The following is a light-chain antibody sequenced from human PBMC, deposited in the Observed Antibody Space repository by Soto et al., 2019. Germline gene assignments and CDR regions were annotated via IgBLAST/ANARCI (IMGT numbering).Light chain of an antibody. Sequence: QSVLTQPPSVSEAPRQRVTISCSGSSSNIGNNAVNWYQQLQGKAPKLLIYYDDLLPSGVSDRFSGSKSGTSASLAISGLQSEDEADYYCAAWDDSLNGYVFGTGTKLTVL. CDR3: AAWDDSLNGYV. CDR2: YDD. V-gene: IGLV1-36*01. J-gene: IGLJ1*01. CDR1: SSNIGNNA.